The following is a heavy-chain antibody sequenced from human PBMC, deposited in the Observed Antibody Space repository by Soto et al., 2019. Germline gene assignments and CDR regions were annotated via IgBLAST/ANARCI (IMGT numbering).Heavy chain of an antibody. D-gene: IGHD3-10*01. J-gene: IGHJ5*02. Sequence: QMQLVQSGPEVKKHGTSVKVSCKASGFTFTSSAVQWVRQARGQRLEWIGWIVVGSGNTNYAQKFQERVTITRDMSTSTAYMELSSLRSEDTAVYYCAADEDTMVRGVIPNWFDPWGQGTLVTVSS. CDR2: IVVGSGNT. V-gene: IGHV1-58*01. CDR1: GFTFTSSA. CDR3: AADEDTMVRGVIPNWFDP.